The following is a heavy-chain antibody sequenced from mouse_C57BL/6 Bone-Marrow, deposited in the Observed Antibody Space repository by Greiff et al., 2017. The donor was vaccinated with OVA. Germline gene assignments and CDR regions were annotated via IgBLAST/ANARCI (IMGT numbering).Heavy chain of an antibody. D-gene: IGHD3-2*02. Sequence: EVMLVESGGGLVKPGGSLKLSCAASGFTFSDYGMHWVRPAPAKGLEWVAYISSGSSTIYYADTVKGRFTISRDNAKNTLFLQMTSLRSEDTAMYYCATGTAQASFAYWGQGTLVTVSA. J-gene: IGHJ3*01. V-gene: IGHV5-17*01. CDR2: ISSGSSTI. CDR3: ATGTAQASFAY. CDR1: GFTFSDYG.